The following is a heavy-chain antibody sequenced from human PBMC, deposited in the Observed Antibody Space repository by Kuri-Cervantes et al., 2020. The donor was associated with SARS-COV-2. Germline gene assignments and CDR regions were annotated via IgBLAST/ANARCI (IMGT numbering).Heavy chain of an antibody. D-gene: IGHD6-19*01. CDR3: AKASPTSYSSGWYAHY. CDR2: ISGSGGST. Sequence: ETLSLPCAASGFTFSSYAMSWVRQAPGKGLEWVSTISGSGGSTYYADSVKGRFTISRDNSKNTLHLQMNSLRAEDTAVYYCAKASPTSYSSGWYAHYWGQGTLVTVSS. J-gene: IGHJ4*02. V-gene: IGHV3-23*01. CDR1: GFTFSSYA.